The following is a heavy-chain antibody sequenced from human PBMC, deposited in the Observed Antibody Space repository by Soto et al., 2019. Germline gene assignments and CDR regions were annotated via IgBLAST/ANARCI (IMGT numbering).Heavy chain of an antibody. CDR2: IYPADPDA. CDR1: GYSFAIYL. J-gene: IGHJ4*02. Sequence: EVQLVQSGPEVKKPGESLSISCQGSGYSFAIYLIGWVRQMPGKGVEWMGMIYPADPDATYSPSFQGQITISADKSTRTAYVQWSSLKASDTAMYYCARLRGGYSAYEAFDFWGQGTLVTVSS. V-gene: IGHV5-51*01. D-gene: IGHD5-12*01. CDR3: ARLRGGYSAYEAFDF.